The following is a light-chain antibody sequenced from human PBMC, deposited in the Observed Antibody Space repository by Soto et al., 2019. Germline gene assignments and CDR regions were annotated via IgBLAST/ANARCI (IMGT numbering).Light chain of an antibody. CDR3: QQYDHLPIT. CDR2: DAS. V-gene: IGKV1-33*01. Sequence: DVQMTQSPSSLSASGGDALTITCQATQDISNYLNWYQQKPGEAPKLLIYDASKLETGVPSRFSGSGSGTDFTFTISSLQPEDFATYHCQQYDHLPITFGQGTRLEIK. CDR1: QDISNY. J-gene: IGKJ5*01.